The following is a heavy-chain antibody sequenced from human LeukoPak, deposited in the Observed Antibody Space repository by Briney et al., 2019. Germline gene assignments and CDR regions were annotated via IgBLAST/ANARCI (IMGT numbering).Heavy chain of an antibody. CDR2: ISSSGSTI. CDR3: ARDSGYSSSWYGYYYGMDV. Sequence: GGSLRLSCAASGFTFSSYEMNWVRQAPGKGLEWVSYISSSGSTIYYADSVKGRFTISRDNAKNSLYLQMNSLRAEDTAVYYRARDSGYSSSWYGYYYGMDVWGQGPTVTVSS. J-gene: IGHJ6*02. CDR1: GFTFSSYE. D-gene: IGHD6-13*01. V-gene: IGHV3-48*03.